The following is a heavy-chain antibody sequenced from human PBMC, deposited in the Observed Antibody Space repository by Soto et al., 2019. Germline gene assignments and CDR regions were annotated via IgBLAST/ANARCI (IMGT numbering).Heavy chain of an antibody. J-gene: IGHJ6*02. CDR3: AIVRQYCGSTSCSHYGMDV. D-gene: IGHD2-2*01. CDR2: IYYSGST. Sequence: PSETLSLTCTVSGGSISSGGYYWTWIRQHPGKGLEWIGYIYYSGSTYYNPSLKSRVTISVDTSKNQFSLKLSSVTAADTAVFYCAIVRQYCGSTSCSHYGMDVWGQGTTVTVSS. V-gene: IGHV4-31*03. CDR1: GGSISSGGYY.